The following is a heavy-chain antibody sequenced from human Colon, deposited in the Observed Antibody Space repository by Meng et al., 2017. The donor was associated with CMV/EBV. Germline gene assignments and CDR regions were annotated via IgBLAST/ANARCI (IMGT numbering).Heavy chain of an antibody. J-gene: IGHJ6*02. V-gene: IGHV4-34*01. CDR3: ARARSITIFGVVILPYGMDV. D-gene: IGHD3-3*01. CDR2: INHSGST. CDR1: GGSFSGYY. Sequence: GSLRLSCAVYGGSFSGYYWSWIRQPPGKGLEWIGEINHSGSTNYNPFLKSRVTISVDTSKNQFSLKLSSVTAADTAVYYCARARSITIFGVVILPYGMDVWGQGTTVTVSS.